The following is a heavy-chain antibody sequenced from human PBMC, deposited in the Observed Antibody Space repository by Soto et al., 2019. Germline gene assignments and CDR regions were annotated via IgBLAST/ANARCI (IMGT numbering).Heavy chain of an antibody. CDR2: INAGNGNT. CDR3: ARGNDFWTDFDY. D-gene: IGHD3-3*01. J-gene: IGHJ4*02. V-gene: IGHV1-3*01. CDR1: GYTFTSYA. Sequence: QVQLVQSGAEVKKPGASVKVSCKASGYTFTSYAMHWVRQAPGQRLEWMGWINAGNGNTKYSQKFQGRVTITRDTSASTAYMELSGPRSEDTAVDYCARGNDFWTDFDYWGQGTLVTVSS.